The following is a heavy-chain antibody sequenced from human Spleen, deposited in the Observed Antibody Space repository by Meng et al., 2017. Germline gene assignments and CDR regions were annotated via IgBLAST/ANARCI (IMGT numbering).Heavy chain of an antibody. Sequence: LEWVSVIYSGGSTYYADSVKGRFTISRDSSKNTLFLQMNSLRPEDTAVYYCAKDVAAGITSTFDCWGQGTLVTVSS. V-gene: IGHV3-53*01. J-gene: IGHJ4*02. CDR2: IYSGGST. D-gene: IGHD6-13*01. CDR3: AKDVAAGITSTFDC.